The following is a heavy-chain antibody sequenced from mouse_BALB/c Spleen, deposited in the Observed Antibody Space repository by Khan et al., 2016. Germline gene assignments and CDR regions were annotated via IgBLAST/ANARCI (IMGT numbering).Heavy chain of an antibody. J-gene: IGHJ3*01. D-gene: IGHD2-4*01. Sequence: EVQLLESGGGLVQPGGSLKLSCAASGFDFSRYWMSWVRQAPGKGLEWIGEINPDSSTINYTPSLRDKFIISRDNAKNKLYLQMSKVRSEDTALYYCARFYDYDDGVFVYWGQGTLVTVSA. CDR3: ARFYDYDDGVFVY. CDR2: INPDSSTI. V-gene: IGHV4-1*02. CDR1: GFDFSRYW.